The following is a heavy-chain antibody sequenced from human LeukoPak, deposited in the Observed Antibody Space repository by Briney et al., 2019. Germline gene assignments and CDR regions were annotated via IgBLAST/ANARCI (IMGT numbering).Heavy chain of an antibody. Sequence: GGSLRLSCAASGITFSSYSMNWVRQAPGKGLEWLSYISSSSSTIYYADSLKGRFTISRDNAKNSLYLQMNSLRAEDTAVYYCATNQGEGGGDYWGQGTLVTVSS. CDR1: GITFSSYS. D-gene: IGHD3-16*01. V-gene: IGHV3-48*01. CDR3: ATNQGEGGGDY. J-gene: IGHJ4*02. CDR2: ISSSSSTI.